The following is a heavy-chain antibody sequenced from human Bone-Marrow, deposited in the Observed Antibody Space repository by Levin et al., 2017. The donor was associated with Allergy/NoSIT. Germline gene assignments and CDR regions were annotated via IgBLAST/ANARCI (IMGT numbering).Heavy chain of an antibody. V-gene: IGHV3-64D*06. CDR3: VKDRRSPPSTMIVVVIEYFQH. CDR1: GFTFSSYA. J-gene: IGHJ1*01. D-gene: IGHD3-22*01. Sequence: QPGGSLRLSCSASGFTFSSYAMHWVRQAPGKGLEYVSAISSNGGSTYYADSVKGRFTISRDNSKNTLYLQMSSLRAEDTAVYYCVKDRRSPPSTMIVVVIEYFQHWGQGTLVTVSS. CDR2: ISSNGGST.